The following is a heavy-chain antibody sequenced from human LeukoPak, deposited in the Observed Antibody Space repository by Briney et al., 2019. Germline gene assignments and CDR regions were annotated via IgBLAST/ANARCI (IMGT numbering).Heavy chain of an antibody. V-gene: IGHV3-33*01. CDR2: IWYDGSNK. J-gene: IGHJ4*02. Sequence: GGSLRLSCAASGFTFSSYGMHWVRQAPGKGLKWVAVIWYDGSNKYYADPVKGRITISRDDSKNTLYLQINSLRAEDTAVYYCSRELADRGVTSDYWGQGTLVTVSS. CDR3: SRELADRGVTSDY. D-gene: IGHD3-10*01. CDR1: GFTFSSYG.